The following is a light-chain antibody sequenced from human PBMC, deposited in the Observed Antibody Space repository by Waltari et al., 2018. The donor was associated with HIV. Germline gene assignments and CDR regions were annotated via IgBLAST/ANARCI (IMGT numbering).Light chain of an antibody. CDR1: QSVSNNY. V-gene: IGKV3D-20*01. Sequence: EIVLTQSPATLSLCPGERATLSCGASQSVSNNYLAWYQQKPGLAPRLLIYDASTRATGIPDRFSGSGSGTDFTLTISRLEPEDFAVYYCHQFGSSTSYTFGQGTKLEIK. CDR2: DAS. J-gene: IGKJ2*01. CDR3: HQFGSSTSYT.